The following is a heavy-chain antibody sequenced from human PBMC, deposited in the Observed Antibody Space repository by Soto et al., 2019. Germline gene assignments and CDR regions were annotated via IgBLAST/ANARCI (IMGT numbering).Heavy chain of an antibody. V-gene: IGHV3-23*01. J-gene: IGHJ4*02. Sequence: DVRLLESGGGLVQPGGSLRLSCAASGFTFSSYSMSWVHQAAGKGLEWVSTIGTSASTYYGDSVRGRFTISRDNSRNTLYLQMNSLRAEDTAVYYCADLSRYCTSSNCDWGQGTLVTVSS. CDR3: ADLSRYCTSSNCD. CDR2: IGTSAST. CDR1: GFTFSSYS. D-gene: IGHD2-2*01.